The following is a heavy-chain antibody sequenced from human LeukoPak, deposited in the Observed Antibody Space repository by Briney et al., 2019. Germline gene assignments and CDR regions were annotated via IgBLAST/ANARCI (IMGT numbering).Heavy chain of an antibody. J-gene: IGHJ3*02. D-gene: IGHD1-1*01. CDR3: ARGRLDDDAFGI. CDR2: IYYSGST. CDR1: GGSISSYY. V-gene: IGHV4-59*01. Sequence: SETLSLTCTVSGGSISSYYWSWIRQPPGKGLEWIGYIYYSGSTNYNPSLKSRVTISVDTSKNQFSLKLSSVTAADTAVYCCARGRLDDDAFGIWGQGTMVTVSS.